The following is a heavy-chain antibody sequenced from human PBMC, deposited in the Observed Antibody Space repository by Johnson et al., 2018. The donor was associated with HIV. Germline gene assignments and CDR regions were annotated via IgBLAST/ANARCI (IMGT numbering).Heavy chain of an antibody. CDR2: ITYDGSHK. CDR3: SRETVSYAFDI. Sequence: QVQLVESGGGVVQPGGSLRLSCAASGVTFSSYGMRWVRQAPGKGLEWVAGITYDGSHKYYADSVKGRFTISRDNSKNTLYLQMNSLRTEDTAVYYCSRETVSYAFDIWGQLTMVTVSS. D-gene: IGHD2-2*01. CDR1: GVTFSSYG. V-gene: IGHV3-30*04. J-gene: IGHJ3*02.